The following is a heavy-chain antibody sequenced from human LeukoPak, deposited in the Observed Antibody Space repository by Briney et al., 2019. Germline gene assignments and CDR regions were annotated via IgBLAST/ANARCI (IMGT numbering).Heavy chain of an antibody. D-gene: IGHD4-17*01. CDR2: ISYDGSNK. J-gene: IGHJ4*02. CDR3: AKRGSGDPPYFDY. CDR1: GFTFSSYG. Sequence: AGGSLRLSCAASGFTFSSYGMHWVRQAPGKGLEWVAVISYDGSNKYYADSVKGRFTISRDNPKNTLYLQMNSLRAEDTAVYYCAKRGSGDPPYFDYWGQGALVTVSS. V-gene: IGHV3-30*18.